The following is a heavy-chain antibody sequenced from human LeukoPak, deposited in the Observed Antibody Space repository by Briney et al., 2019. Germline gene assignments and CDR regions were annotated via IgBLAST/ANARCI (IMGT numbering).Heavy chain of an antibody. CDR2: ISGSSGRT. CDR3: ARDHYSGGAFDI. J-gene: IGHJ3*02. Sequence: GGSLRLSCVASGFTFSSYAMTWVRQAPGKGLEWVSGISGSSGRTYYADSVKGRFTISRDNAKNSLYLQMNSLRAEDTAVYYCARDHYSGGAFDIWGQGTMVTVSS. D-gene: IGHD5-12*01. CDR1: GFTFSSYA. V-gene: IGHV3-23*01.